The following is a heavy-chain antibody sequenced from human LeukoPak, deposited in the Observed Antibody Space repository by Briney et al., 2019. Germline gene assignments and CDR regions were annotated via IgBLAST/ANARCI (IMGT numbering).Heavy chain of an antibody. Sequence: GGSLRLSCAASGFNFGSYSMNWVRHAPGKGLEWVSSISFGGSHIYYPDSLKGRFTISRDNAKNSLYLQMDSLRAEDTALYYCARDFGMTPRYFDLWGRGTLVTVSS. D-gene: IGHD3-10*01. J-gene: IGHJ2*01. CDR3: ARDFGMTPRYFDL. CDR1: GFNFGSYS. CDR2: ISFGGSHI. V-gene: IGHV3-21*01.